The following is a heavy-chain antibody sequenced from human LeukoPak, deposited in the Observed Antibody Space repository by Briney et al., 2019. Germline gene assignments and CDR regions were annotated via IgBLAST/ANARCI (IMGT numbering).Heavy chain of an antibody. V-gene: IGHV1-8*02. J-gene: IGHJ4*02. D-gene: IGHD1-26*01. CDR1: GYTFTSYG. Sequence: WASVKVSCKASGYTFTSYGISWVRQATGQGLEWMGWMNPNSGNIGYAQKFQGRVTMTRNTSISTAYMELSSLRSEDTAVYYCARGYKELPDYWGQGTLVTVSS. CDR3: ARGYKELPDY. CDR2: MNPNSGNI.